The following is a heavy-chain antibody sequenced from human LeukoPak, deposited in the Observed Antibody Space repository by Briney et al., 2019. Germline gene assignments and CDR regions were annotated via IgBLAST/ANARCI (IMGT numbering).Heavy chain of an antibody. Sequence: SVKVSCKASGGTFSSYAISWVRQAPGQGLEWMGRIIPILGIANYAQKFQGRVTITADKSTSTAYMELSSLRSEDTAVYYCARDPNYYDSSGYYYGAFDIWGQGTMVTVSS. V-gene: IGHV1-69*04. CDR2: IIPILGIA. D-gene: IGHD3-22*01. CDR3: ARDPNYYDSSGYYYGAFDI. J-gene: IGHJ3*02. CDR1: GGTFSSYA.